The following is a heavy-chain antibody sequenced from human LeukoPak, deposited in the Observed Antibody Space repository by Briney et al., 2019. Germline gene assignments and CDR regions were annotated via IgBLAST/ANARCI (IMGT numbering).Heavy chain of an antibody. D-gene: IGHD3-22*01. CDR2: ISDSGST. Sequence: GGSLRLSCAASGLTFSSYGMSWVRQAPGKGLEWVSGISDSGSTYYADSVKGRFTISRDNSKNTLYLQKNSLRAEDTAVYYCAKSRSWYYDSSGYRLDAFDIWGQGTMVTVSS. J-gene: IGHJ3*02. CDR1: GLTFSSYG. V-gene: IGHV3-23*01. CDR3: AKSRSWYYDSSGYRLDAFDI.